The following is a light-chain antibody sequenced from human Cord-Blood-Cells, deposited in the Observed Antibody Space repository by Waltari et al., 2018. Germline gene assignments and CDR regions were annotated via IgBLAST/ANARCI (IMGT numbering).Light chain of an antibody. CDR3: CSYAGSSTYV. CDR2: AVS. Sequence: QSALTQPASVSGSPGLSITISCTGTSSDVGSDNLVSWYQQHPGKAPIFMIYAVSKWPFVVVNRLSGSKSGITASLTISGLQAEDEADYYCCSYAGSSTYVFGNGTKVAVL. J-gene: IGLJ1*01. V-gene: IGLV2-23*02. CDR1: SSDVGSDNL.